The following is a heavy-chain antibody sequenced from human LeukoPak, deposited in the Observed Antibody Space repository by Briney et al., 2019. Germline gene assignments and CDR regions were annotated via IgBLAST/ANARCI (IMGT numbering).Heavy chain of an antibody. J-gene: IGHJ5*02. D-gene: IGHD3-22*01. CDR3: ATGKGDYYDSSGYPKWFDP. CDR1: GFTFSSYG. V-gene: IGHV3-23*01. CDR2: ISASGYST. Sequence: GGSLRLSCAASGFTFSSYGMSWVRQAPGKGLEWVSLISASGYSTYYADSLKGRFTISRDNSKNTLYLQMNSLRAEDTAVYYCATGKGDYYDSSGYPKWFDPWGQGTLVTVSS.